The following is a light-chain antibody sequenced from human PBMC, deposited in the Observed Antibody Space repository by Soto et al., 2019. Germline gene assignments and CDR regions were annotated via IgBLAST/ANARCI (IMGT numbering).Light chain of an antibody. CDR2: GAS. V-gene: IGKV3-20*01. CDR3: QHYGDSSAWT. CDR1: QSVSSY. J-gene: IGKJ1*01. Sequence: EIVLTQSPATLSLSPGERATLSCRASQSVSSYLAWYQQKPGQAPRLLIYGASSRATGIPDRFSGSGSGTDFTLTISRLEPEDFAVYYCQHYGDSSAWTFGQGTKVDIK.